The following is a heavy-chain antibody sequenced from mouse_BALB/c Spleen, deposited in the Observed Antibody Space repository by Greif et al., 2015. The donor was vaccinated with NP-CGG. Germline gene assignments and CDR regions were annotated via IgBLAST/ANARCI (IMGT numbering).Heavy chain of an antibody. CDR3: ARRGTETWFAY. J-gene: IGHJ3*01. CDR2: INPSTGYT. D-gene: IGHD3-3*01. Sequence: VQLQQSGAELAKPGASVKMSCKASGYTFTSYWMHWVKQRPGQGLEWIGYINPSTGYTEYNQKFKDKATLTADKSSSTAYMQLSSLTSEDSAVYYCARRGTETWFAYWGQGTLVTVSA. V-gene: IGHV1-7*01. CDR1: GYTFTSYW.